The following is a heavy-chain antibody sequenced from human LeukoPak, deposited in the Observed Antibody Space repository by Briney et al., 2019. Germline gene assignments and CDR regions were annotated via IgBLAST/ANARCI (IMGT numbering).Heavy chain of an antibody. D-gene: IGHD5-18*01. CDR3: AKVRRVQLWAVFDY. Sequence: PGGSLRLSCAASGFTFDDYAMHWVRQAPGKGLEWVSGISWNSGSIGYADSVKGRFTISRDNAKNSLYLQMNSLRAEDTALYYCAKVRRVQLWAVFDYWGQGTLVTVSS. CDR2: ISWNSGSI. CDR1: GFTFDDYA. V-gene: IGHV3-9*01. J-gene: IGHJ4*02.